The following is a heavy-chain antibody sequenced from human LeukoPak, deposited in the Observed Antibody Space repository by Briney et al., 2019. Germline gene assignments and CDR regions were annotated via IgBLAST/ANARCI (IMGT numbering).Heavy chain of an antibody. D-gene: IGHD3-22*01. Sequence: PGRSLRLSCAASGFTFSSYGMHWVRQAPGKGLEWVAVISFDGSNKYYADSVKGRFTISRDNSKNTLYLQMNSLRAEDTAVYYCAGRTVTPYYHDSSGFHLQYWGQGTLVTVSS. V-gene: IGHV3-30*03. J-gene: IGHJ1*01. CDR1: GFTFSSYG. CDR2: ISFDGSNK. CDR3: AGRTVTPYYHDSSGFHLQY.